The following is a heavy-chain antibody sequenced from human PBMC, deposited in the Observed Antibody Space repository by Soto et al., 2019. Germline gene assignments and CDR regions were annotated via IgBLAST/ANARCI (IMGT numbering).Heavy chain of an antibody. CDR3: ARDRRRYSLLYSFDS. CDR2: IFAIGST. CDR1: GGSISGYY. V-gene: IGHV4-59*01. D-gene: IGHD5-12*01. J-gene: IGHJ4*02. Sequence: QVQLQESGPGLVKPSETLSLTCTGSGGSISGYYWNWIRQPPGKGLEWIGYIFAIGSTDYNPSLKSRVTMSIDTSKNQFSLKLTSVTAADTAMYYCARDRRRYSLLYSFDSWGQGTLVTVSS.